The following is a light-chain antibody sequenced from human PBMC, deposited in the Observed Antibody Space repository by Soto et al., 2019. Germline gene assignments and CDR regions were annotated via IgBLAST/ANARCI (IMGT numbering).Light chain of an antibody. Sequence: EVVMTQSPATLSVSPGERATLSCRASQSVTTNMAWYQQKPGQAPRLLIYGASTRATGIPAGFSGSGSGTDFTLTISSLQSEDFAVYYCQQYNNWPPWTFGQGTKVDIK. J-gene: IGKJ1*01. V-gene: IGKV3-15*01. CDR2: GAS. CDR3: QQYNNWPPWT. CDR1: QSVTTN.